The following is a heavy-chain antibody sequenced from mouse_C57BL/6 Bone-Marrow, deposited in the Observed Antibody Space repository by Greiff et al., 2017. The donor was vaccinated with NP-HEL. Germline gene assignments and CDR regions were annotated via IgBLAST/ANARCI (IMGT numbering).Heavy chain of an antibody. Sequence: QVQLQQPGAELVMPGASVKLSCKASGYTFTDYYINWVKQRPGQGLEWIARIYPGSGNTYYNEKFKGKATLTAEKSSSTAYMQLSSLTSEDSAVYFCARKAITTVVPFYFDYWGQGTTLTVSS. D-gene: IGHD1-1*01. CDR2: IYPGSGNT. J-gene: IGHJ2*01. V-gene: IGHV1-76*01. CDR3: ARKAITTVVPFYFDY. CDR1: GYTFTDYY.